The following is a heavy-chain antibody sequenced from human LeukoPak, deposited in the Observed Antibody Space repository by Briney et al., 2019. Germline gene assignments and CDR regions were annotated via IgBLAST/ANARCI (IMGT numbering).Heavy chain of an antibody. D-gene: IGHD5-18*01. CDR1: GYTFTSYY. CDR2: INPSGGST. Sequence: ASVKVSCKASGYTFTSYYMHWVRQAPGQGLEWMGIINPSGGSTSYAQKFQGRVTMTRDTSTSTVYMELSSLRSEDTAVYYCARDFLQLWPSPGFDYWGQGTLVTVSS. J-gene: IGHJ4*02. CDR3: ARDFLQLWPSPGFDY. V-gene: IGHV1-46*01.